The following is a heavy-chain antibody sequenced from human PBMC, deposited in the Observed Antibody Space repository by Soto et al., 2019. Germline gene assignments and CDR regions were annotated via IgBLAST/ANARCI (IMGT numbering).Heavy chain of an antibody. J-gene: IGHJ3*02. Sequence: SETLSLTCTVSGGSISSYYWSWIRQPPGKGLEWIGYIYYSGSTNYNPSLKSRVTISVDTSKNQFSLKLSSVTAADTAVYYCASITYYYDSSGYYPKPDAFDIWGQGTMVTVSS. CDR3: ASITYYYDSSGYYPKPDAFDI. V-gene: IGHV4-59*01. CDR1: GGSISSYY. D-gene: IGHD3-22*01. CDR2: IYYSGST.